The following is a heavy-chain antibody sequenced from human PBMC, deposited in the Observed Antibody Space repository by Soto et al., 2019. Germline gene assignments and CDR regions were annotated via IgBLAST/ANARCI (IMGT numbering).Heavy chain of an antibody. CDR2: IYYSGST. Sequence: SETLSLTCTVSGGSISSYYWSWIRQPPGKGLEWIGYIYYSGSTNYNPSLKSRVTISVDTSKNQFSLKLSSVTAADTAVYYCASSPRFLEYNWFDPWGQGTLVTVSS. D-gene: IGHD3-3*01. CDR1: GGSISSYY. V-gene: IGHV4-59*01. CDR3: ASSPRFLEYNWFDP. J-gene: IGHJ5*02.